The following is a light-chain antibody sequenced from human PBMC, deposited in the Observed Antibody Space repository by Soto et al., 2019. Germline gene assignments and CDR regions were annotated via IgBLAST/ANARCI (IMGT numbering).Light chain of an antibody. J-gene: IGLJ1*01. CDR2: DVS. CDR1: SSDVGGYNY. CDR3: SSYTSSSLYV. Sequence: QSALTQPASVSGSPGQSITISCTGTSSDVGGYNYVSWYQQHPGKAPKLMIYDVSNRPSGVSNRCSGSKSGNTASLTISGLQAEDEADYYCSSYTSSSLYVFGPGTKVTVL. V-gene: IGLV2-14*01.